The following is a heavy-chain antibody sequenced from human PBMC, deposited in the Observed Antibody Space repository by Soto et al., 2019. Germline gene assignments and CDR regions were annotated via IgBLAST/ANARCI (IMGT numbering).Heavy chain of an antibody. Sequence: QVQLVQSGAEVKKPGASVKVSCKASGYTFTSYDINWVRQATGQGLERMGWMNRNGANTGYAQKFPGRVTRTRITSISTAYMDLIRLRSEVTVADYCAREGGGGMDVWGQGTTVTVSS. V-gene: IGHV1-8*01. CDR3: AREGGGGMDV. CDR2: MNRNGANT. CDR1: GYTFTSYD. J-gene: IGHJ6*02. D-gene: IGHD2-15*01.